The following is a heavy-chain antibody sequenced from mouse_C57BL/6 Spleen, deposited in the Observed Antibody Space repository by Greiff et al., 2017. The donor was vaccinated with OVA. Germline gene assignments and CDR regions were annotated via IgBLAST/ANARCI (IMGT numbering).Heavy chain of an antibody. D-gene: IGHD2-14*01. V-gene: IGHV1-72*01. CDR2: IYPNSGGT. Sequence: QVQLQQPGAELVKPGASVKLSCKASGYTFTSYWMHWVKQRPGRGLEWIGRIYPNSGGTKYNEKFKSKATLTVDTPSSTAYMQLSSLTSEDSAVYYCARRYNSYYAKDYWGQGTSVTVSS. CDR1: GYTFTSYW. J-gene: IGHJ4*01. CDR3: ARRYNSYYAKDY.